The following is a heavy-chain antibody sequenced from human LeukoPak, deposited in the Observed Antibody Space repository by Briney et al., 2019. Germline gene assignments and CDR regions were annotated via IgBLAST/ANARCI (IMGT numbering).Heavy chain of an antibody. CDR3: ARGKTVTNYYDY. V-gene: IGHV4-34*01. CDR1: GGSFSGYY. Sequence: PSETLSLTCAVYGGSFSGYYWSWICQPPGKGLEWIGEINHSGSTNYNPSLKSRVTISVDTSKNQFSLKLSSVTAADTAVYYCARGKTVTNYYDYWGQGTLVTVSS. J-gene: IGHJ4*02. D-gene: IGHD4-11*01. CDR2: INHSGST.